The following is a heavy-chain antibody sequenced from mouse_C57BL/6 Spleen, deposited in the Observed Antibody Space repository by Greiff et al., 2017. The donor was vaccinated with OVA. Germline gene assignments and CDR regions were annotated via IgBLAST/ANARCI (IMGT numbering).Heavy chain of an antibody. CDR1: GYTFTSYW. J-gene: IGHJ2*01. Sequence: QVQLQQPGAELVRPGTSVKLSCKASGYTFTSYWMHWVKQRPGQGLEWIGVIDPSDSYTNYNQKFKGKATLTVDTSSSTAYMQLSSLTSEDSAVYYCARRDYFDYWGKGTTLTVSS. V-gene: IGHV1-59*01. CDR2: IDPSDSYT. CDR3: ARRDYFDY.